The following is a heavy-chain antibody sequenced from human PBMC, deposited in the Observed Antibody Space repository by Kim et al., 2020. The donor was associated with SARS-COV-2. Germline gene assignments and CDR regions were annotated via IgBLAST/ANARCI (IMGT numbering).Heavy chain of an antibody. CDR2: IKSKTDGGTT. CDR3: TTGAPDDYGDYYYYGMDV. V-gene: IGHV3-15*01. Sequence: GGSLRPSCAASGFTFSNAWMSWVRQAPGKGLEWVGRIKSKTDGGTTDYAAPVKGRFTISRDDSKNTLYLQMYSLKTEDTAVYYCTTGAPDDYGDYYYYGMDVWGQGTTVTVSS. CDR1: GFTFSNAW. D-gene: IGHD4-17*01. J-gene: IGHJ6*02.